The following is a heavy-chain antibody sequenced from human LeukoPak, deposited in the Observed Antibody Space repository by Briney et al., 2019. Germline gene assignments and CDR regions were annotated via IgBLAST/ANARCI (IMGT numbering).Heavy chain of an antibody. V-gene: IGHV3-23*01. CDR3: ANPGYSSGWYYFGY. CDR1: GFTFSSYA. Sequence: GSLRLSCAASGFTFSSYAMSWVRQAPGKGLEWVSTVSGSGGSTYYADSVKGRFIISRDSSKNTLYPQMSSLRAEDTAVYYCANPGYSSGWYYFGYWGQGTLVTVSS. D-gene: IGHD6-19*01. J-gene: IGHJ4*02. CDR2: VSGSGGST.